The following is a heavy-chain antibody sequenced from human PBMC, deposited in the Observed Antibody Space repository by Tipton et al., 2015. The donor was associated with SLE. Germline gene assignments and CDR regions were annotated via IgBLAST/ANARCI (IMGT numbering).Heavy chain of an antibody. Sequence: SLRLSCVASGVPFSTYGMHWVRQAPGKGLEWISSINSLTTTIHYADSVKGRFTISRDNAKSSVYLQLNSLRAEDTAVYYCARNRGWELDYFDYWGQGTLVTVSS. D-gene: IGHD1-26*01. J-gene: IGHJ4*02. V-gene: IGHV3-48*04. CDR3: ARNRGWELDYFDY. CDR1: GVPFSTYG. CDR2: INSLTTTI.